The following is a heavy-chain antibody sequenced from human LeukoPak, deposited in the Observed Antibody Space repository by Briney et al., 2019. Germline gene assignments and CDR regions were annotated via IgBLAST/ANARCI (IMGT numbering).Heavy chain of an antibody. CDR3: ARDVGYCSSTSCSNWFDP. J-gene: IGHJ5*02. V-gene: IGHV4-4*07. CDR2: IYTSGST. CDR1: GGSISRYY. Sequence: PSETLSLTCTVSGGSISRYYWSWIRQPAGKGLEWIGRIYTSGSTNFNPSLKSRVIMSVDTSKNQFSLKLSSVTAADTAVYYCARDVGYCSSTSCSNWFDPWGQGTLVTVSS. D-gene: IGHD2-2*01.